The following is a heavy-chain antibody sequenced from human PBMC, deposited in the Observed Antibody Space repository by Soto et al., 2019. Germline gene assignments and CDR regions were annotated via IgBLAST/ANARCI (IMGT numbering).Heavy chain of an antibody. D-gene: IGHD1-26*01. Sequence: PGGSLRLSCVASGFSITSFAMSWVRQAPGKGLEWASAISASGGSTYADSVKGRFNISRDNSKNTLYLQMNSLRVEDTAVYYCAKVLSSGSCSGDLEYWGQGALVTVSS. CDR2: ISASGGST. J-gene: IGHJ4*02. V-gene: IGHV3-23*01. CDR1: GFSITSFA. CDR3: AKVLSSGSCSGDLEY.